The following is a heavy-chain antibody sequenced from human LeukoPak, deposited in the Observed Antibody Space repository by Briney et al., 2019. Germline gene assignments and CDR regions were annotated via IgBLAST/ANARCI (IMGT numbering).Heavy chain of an antibody. J-gene: IGHJ4*02. CDR2: IHSGTRT. D-gene: IGHD3-22*01. Sequence: GGSLRLSCAVSGFSVSINYMSWVRQVPGKGLGWVSLIHSGTRTFYADSVKGRFTISRDNSKNTLYLQMNSLRVDDTAVYYCAGEDYLDSGGSFDYWGQGTLVTVSS. V-gene: IGHV3-66*01. CDR3: AGEDYLDSGGSFDY. CDR1: GFSVSINY.